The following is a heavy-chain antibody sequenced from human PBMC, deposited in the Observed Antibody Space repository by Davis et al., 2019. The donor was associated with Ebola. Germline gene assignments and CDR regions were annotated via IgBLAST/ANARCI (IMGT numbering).Heavy chain of an antibody. CDR3: ARDRHFDWLSYSYMDV. Sequence: PSETLSLTCAVSGGSISSGGYSWSWIRQPPGKGLEWIGYIYHSGSTYYNPSLKSRVTISVDRSKNQFSLKLSSVTAADTAVYYCARDRHFDWLSYSYMDVWGKGTTVTVSS. D-gene: IGHD3-9*01. V-gene: IGHV4-30-2*01. CDR2: IYHSGST. CDR1: GGSISSGGYS. J-gene: IGHJ6*03.